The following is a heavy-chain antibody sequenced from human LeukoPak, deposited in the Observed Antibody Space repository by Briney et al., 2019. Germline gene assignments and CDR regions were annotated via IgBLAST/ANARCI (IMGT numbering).Heavy chain of an antibody. V-gene: IGHV5-51*01. CDR3: ARSPWNSYDY. D-gene: IGHD1-1*01. Sequence: PGESLKISCKGSGNTFTSYWIGWVRQMPGKGLEWMGIIHPGDSDTRYSPSFQGQVTISVDRSISTAYLQWSSLKASDTAMYYCARSPWNSYDYWGQGTLVTVSS. CDR2: IHPGDSDT. J-gene: IGHJ4*02. CDR1: GNTFTSYW.